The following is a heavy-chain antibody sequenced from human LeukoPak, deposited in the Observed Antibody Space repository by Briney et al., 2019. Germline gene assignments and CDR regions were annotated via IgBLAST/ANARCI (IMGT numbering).Heavy chain of an antibody. CDR3: AKDQDVAAAGTWGSIDY. V-gene: IGHV3-30*04. Sequence: GGSLRLSCAASGFNFRNYAMHWLRQAPGKGLEWVAVISYDATNEYYTDSVKGRFTISRDNSRNTLYLQMNSLRAEDTAVYYCAKDQDVAAAGTWGSIDYWGQGTLVTVSS. J-gene: IGHJ4*02. CDR1: GFNFRNYA. CDR2: ISYDATNE. D-gene: IGHD6-13*01.